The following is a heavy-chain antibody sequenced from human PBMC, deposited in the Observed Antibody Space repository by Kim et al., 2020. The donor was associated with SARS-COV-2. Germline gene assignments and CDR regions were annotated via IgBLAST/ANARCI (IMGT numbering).Heavy chain of an antibody. D-gene: IGHD5-12*01. CDR3: ARGGGYSGYYMDV. V-gene: IGHV4-34*01. J-gene: IGHJ6*03. CDR2: VNHSGST. Sequence: SETLSLTCAVYGGSFSGYYWSWIRQPPGKGLEWIGEVNHSGSTNYNPSLKSRVTISVDTSKNQFSLKLSSVTAADTAVYYCARGGGYSGYYMDVWGQGTT. CDR1: GGSFSGYY.